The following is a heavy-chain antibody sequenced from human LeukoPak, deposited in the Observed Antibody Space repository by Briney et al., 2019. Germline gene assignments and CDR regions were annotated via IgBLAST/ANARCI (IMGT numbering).Heavy chain of an antibody. CDR1: GFSFSSHW. J-gene: IGHJ3*02. D-gene: IGHD3-10*01. CDR3: ARGSTMDYYTFDI. V-gene: IGHV3-74*01. CDR2: ISRDGSDT. Sequence: PGGSLRLSCAASGFSFSSHWMHWVRLAPGKGLVWVSRISRDGSDTNYADSAKGRFTISRDNAKSMLYLQLNNLRVDDTALYYCARGSTMDYYTFDIWGQGTLVTVSS.